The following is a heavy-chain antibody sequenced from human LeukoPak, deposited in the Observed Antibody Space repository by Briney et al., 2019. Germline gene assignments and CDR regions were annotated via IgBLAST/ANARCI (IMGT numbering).Heavy chain of an antibody. CDR2: IKPDGSEK. D-gene: IGHD4-17*01. CDR1: GFTFSDYW. CDR3: ARDSDYGDNNWLDP. Sequence: PGGSLRLSCAASGFTFSDYWMTWVRQAPGKGLEWVANIKPDGSEKYYVDSVRGRFTISRDNAKNSLYLQMNSLRVEDTAVYYCARDSDYGDNNWLDPWGQGTLVTVSS. J-gene: IGHJ5*02. V-gene: IGHV3-7*03.